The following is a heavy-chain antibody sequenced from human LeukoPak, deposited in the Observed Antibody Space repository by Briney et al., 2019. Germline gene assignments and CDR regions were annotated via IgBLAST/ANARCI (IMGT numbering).Heavy chain of an antibody. CDR3: AKRDYFDSGPFDY. CDR2: ISGSGGST. V-gene: IGHV3-23*01. J-gene: IGHJ4*02. D-gene: IGHD3-10*01. CDR1: GFTFSSYA. Sequence: GGSLRLSCAASGFTFSSYAMSWVRQAPGKGLEWVSAISGSGGSTYYADSVKGRFTISRDNSKSTLYLQMNSLRAEDTAVYYCAKRDYFDSGPFDYWGQGTLVTVSS.